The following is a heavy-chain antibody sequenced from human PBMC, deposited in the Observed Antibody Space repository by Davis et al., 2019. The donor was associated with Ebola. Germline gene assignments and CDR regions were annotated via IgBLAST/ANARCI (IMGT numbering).Heavy chain of an antibody. Sequence: PSETLSLTCTVSGGSISSYYWSWIRQPPGKGLEWIGYIYYSGSTNYNPSLKSRVTISVDTSKNQFSLKLSSVTAADTAVYYCARDYGDYVGWYFDLWGRGTLVTVSS. D-gene: IGHD4-17*01. CDR3: ARDYGDYVGWYFDL. V-gene: IGHV4-59*12. J-gene: IGHJ2*01. CDR2: IYYSGST. CDR1: GGSISSYY.